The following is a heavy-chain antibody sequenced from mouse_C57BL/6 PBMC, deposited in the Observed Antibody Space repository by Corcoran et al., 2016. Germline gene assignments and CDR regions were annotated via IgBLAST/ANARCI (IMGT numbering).Heavy chain of an antibody. CDR1: GYTFTGYW. CDR3: KRRGLNYAIDY. D-gene: IGHD1-3*01. J-gene: IGHJ2*01. V-gene: IGHV1-9*01. Sequence: QVQLQQSGAELMKPGASVKLSCKATGYTFTGYWIEWVKQRPGHGLEWIGEILPGSGSTNYNEKFKGKATFTADTSSNTAYMQLSSLTTEDSANYCGKRRGLNYAIDYWGQGTTLTVSS. CDR2: ILPGSGST.